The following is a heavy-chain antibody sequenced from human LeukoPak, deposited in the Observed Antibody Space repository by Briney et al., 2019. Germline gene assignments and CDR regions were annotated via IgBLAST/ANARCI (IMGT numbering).Heavy chain of an antibody. CDR2: INHSGST. D-gene: IGHD3-10*01. CDR1: GGSFSGYY. V-gene: IGHV4-34*01. J-gene: IGHJ4*02. Sequence: SETLSLTCAVYGGSFSGYYWSWIRQPPGKGLEWIGEINHSGSTNYNPSLKSRVTISVDTSKNQFSLKLSSVTAAETAVYYCARPQRRKGIDYWGQGTLVTVSS. CDR3: ARPQRRKGIDY.